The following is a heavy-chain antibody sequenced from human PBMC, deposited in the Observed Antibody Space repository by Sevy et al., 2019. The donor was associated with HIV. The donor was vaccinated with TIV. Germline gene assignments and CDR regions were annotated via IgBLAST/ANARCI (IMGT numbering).Heavy chain of an antibody. CDR2: ISGSSRTTI. CDR1: GFTFHGYS. J-gene: IGHJ4*02. D-gene: IGHD3-3*01. V-gene: IGHV3-48*01. CDR3: AKGLYDFWSGYPYYFDY. Sequence: GGSLRLSCAASGFTFHGYSMNWVRQAPGKGLEWVSYISGSSRTTIYYADSVKGRFTISRDNAENSLYLQMNSLRAEDTTVYYCAKGLYDFWSGYPYYFDYWGQGTLVTVSS.